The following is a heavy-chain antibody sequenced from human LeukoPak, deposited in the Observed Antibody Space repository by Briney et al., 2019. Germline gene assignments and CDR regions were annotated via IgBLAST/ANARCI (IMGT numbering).Heavy chain of an antibody. CDR3: AKVEYSSTYYFDY. D-gene: IGHD2/OR15-2a*01. CDR1: GFTFSSYS. Sequence: GGSLRLSCAASGFTFSSYSMNWVRQAPGKGLEWVSYISSSSSTIYYADSVKGRFTISRDNAKNSLYLQMNSLRDEDTAVYYCAKVEYSSTYYFDYWGQGTLVTVSS. J-gene: IGHJ4*02. V-gene: IGHV3-48*02. CDR2: ISSSSSTI.